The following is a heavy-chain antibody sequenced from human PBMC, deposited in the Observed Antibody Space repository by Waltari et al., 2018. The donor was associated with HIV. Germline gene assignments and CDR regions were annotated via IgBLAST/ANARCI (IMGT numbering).Heavy chain of an antibody. CDR3: ARGAASSCSGGDCQFLNY. V-gene: IGHV4-59*11. J-gene: IGHJ4*02. CDR1: GSSISKHY. D-gene: IGHD2-21*02. Sequence: QVLLQESGPRQLGFSETLSLTCSVYGSSISKHYWSWIRQPPGRGLKWIGYVFHAGVTTYSSAVKSRVTMSTDTSKNQVSLQLTAVTAADTAMYFCARGAASSCSGGDCQFLNYWGQGLLVTV. CDR2: VFHAGVT.